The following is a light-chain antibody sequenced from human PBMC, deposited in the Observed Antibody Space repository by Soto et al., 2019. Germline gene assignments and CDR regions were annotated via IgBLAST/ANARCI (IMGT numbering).Light chain of an antibody. CDR3: QRYNNWPPYT. Sequence: EIVLTQSPGILSLSPGERATLSCRASQSVSNDFLAWYQQKPGQAPRLLIYGASTRATDVPDRFSGSGSGADFTLTISRLEPEDFAVYYCQRYNNWPPYTFGQGTKLEI. CDR2: GAS. CDR1: QSVSNDF. V-gene: IGKV3-20*01. J-gene: IGKJ2*01.